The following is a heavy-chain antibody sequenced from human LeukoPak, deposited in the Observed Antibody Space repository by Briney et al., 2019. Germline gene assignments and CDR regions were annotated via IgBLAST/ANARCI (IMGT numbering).Heavy chain of an antibody. V-gene: IGHV4-34*01. D-gene: IGHD2-2*02. Sequence: SETLSLTCAVYGGSFSGYYWSWIRQPPGKGLEWIGEINHSGSTNYNPSLKSRVTISVDTSKNQFSLKLSSVTAADTAVYYCARQTGWRIVVPAAIRDYYYYYYMDVWGKGTTVTVSS. CDR2: INHSGST. CDR3: ARQTGWRIVVPAAIRDYYYYYYMDV. J-gene: IGHJ6*03. CDR1: GGSFSGYY.